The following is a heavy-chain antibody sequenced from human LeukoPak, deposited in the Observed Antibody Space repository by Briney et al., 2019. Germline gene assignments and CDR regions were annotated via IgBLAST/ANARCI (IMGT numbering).Heavy chain of an antibody. CDR2: IKHDGSEK. J-gene: IGHJ4*02. V-gene: IGHV3-7*05. Sequence: GGSLRLSCAASGLTFSNYWMSWVRQAPGKGLEWVANIKHDGSEKYYVDSVKGRLTISRDNAKNSLYLQMNRLRAEDTAVYYCARDESYSSDYWGQGTLVTVSS. CDR1: GLTFSNYW. CDR3: ARDESYSSDY. D-gene: IGHD6-13*01.